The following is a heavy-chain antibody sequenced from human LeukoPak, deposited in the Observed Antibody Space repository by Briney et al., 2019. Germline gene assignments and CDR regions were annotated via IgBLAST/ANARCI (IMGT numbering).Heavy chain of an antibody. CDR2: IRSKANSYAT. V-gene: IGHV3-73*01. CDR3: TSPTGDRPGY. Sequence: PGGSLRLSCAASGFTFSGSAMHWVRQASGKGLEWVGRIRSKANSYATAYAASVKGRFTISRDDSKNTAYLQMNSLKTEDTAVYYCTSPTGDRPGYWGQGTLVTVSS. J-gene: IGHJ4*02. D-gene: IGHD7-27*01. CDR1: GFTFSGSA.